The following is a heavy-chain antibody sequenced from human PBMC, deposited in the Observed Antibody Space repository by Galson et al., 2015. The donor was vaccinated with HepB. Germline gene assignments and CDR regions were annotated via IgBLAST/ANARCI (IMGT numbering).Heavy chain of an antibody. J-gene: IGHJ4*02. V-gene: IGHV1-69-2*01. CDR2: VDPEDGKT. CDR3: AKFRGARWLSLYYFDF. D-gene: IGHD5-24*01. Sequence: VKVSCKVSGYAFMDYSIHWVRQAPGKGLEWMGLVDPEDGKTAYAEPFQGRVTMTAVTAADTGSSDTAYMELSSLRSDDTAIYYCAKFRGARWLSLYYFDFWGQGTLVTVSP. CDR1: GYAFMDYS.